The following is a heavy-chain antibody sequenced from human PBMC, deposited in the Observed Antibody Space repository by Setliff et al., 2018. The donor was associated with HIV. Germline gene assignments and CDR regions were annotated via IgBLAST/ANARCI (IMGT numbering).Heavy chain of an antibody. V-gene: IGHV4-4*09. D-gene: IGHD6-13*01. CDR3: TRTNPLAAPPFDF. Sequence: SETLSLTCAVSSASISNYHWSWIRQTPGKGLEWIGSIYTSGTTNYNPSLEGRINTSVDLSKNHFSLNLHSVTAADTAVYYCTRTNPLAAPPFDFWGQGTLVTVSS. J-gene: IGHJ4*02. CDR1: SASISNYH. CDR2: IYTSGTT.